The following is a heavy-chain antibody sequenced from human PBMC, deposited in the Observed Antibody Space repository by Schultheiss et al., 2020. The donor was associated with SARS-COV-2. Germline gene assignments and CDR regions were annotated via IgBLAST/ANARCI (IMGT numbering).Heavy chain of an antibody. CDR2: IYHSGST. V-gene: IGHV4-38-2*01. D-gene: IGHD6-13*01. J-gene: IGHJ4*02. CDR3: ARAPYSSSWYGPVDY. Sequence: SQTLSLTCAVSGYSISSGYYWGWIRQPPGKGLEWIGSIYHSGSTYYNPSLKSRVTISVDTSKNQFSLKLSSVTAADTAVYYCARAPYSSSWYGPVDYWGQGTLVTVSS. CDR1: GYSISSGYY.